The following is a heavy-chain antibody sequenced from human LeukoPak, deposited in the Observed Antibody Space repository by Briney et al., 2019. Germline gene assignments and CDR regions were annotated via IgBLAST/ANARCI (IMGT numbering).Heavy chain of an antibody. CDR2: INHSGST. CDR1: GFTFDDYA. CDR3: ARGIPLYYYDSSGYNY. Sequence: PGGSLRLSCAASGFTFDDYAMHWIRQPPGKGLEWIGEINHSGSTNYNPSLKSRVTISVDTSKNQFSLKLSSVTAADTAVYYCARGIPLYYYDSSGYNYWGQGTLVTVSS. V-gene: IGHV4-34*01. D-gene: IGHD3-22*01. J-gene: IGHJ4*02.